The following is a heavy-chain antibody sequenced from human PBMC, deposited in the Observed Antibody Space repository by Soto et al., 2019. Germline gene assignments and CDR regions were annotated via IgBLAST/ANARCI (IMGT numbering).Heavy chain of an antibody. V-gene: IGHV4-59*01. CDR1: GGSISSYY. J-gene: IGHJ5*02. CDR3: ARVLFGRGNWFDP. D-gene: IGHD3-3*01. Sequence: QVQLQESGPGLVKPSETLSLTCTVSGGSISSYYWSWIRQPPGKGLEWIGYIYYSGSTNYNPSLKSRVTISVDTSKNQFSLKLSSVTAADTAVYYCARVLFGRGNWFDPWRQGTLVTVSS. CDR2: IYYSGST.